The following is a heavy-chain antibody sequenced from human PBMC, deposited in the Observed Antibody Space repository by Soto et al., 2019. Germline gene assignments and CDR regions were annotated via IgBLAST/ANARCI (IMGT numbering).Heavy chain of an antibody. CDR3: ARGVELRFLEWLPGSWFDP. Sequence: ASVKVSCKASGYTFTSYDINWVRQATGQGLEWMGWMNPNSGNTGYAQKFQGRVTMTRNTSISTAYMELSSLRSEDTAVYYCARGVELRFLEWLPGSWFDPWGQGTLVTVSS. V-gene: IGHV1-8*01. J-gene: IGHJ5*02. D-gene: IGHD3-3*01. CDR1: GYTFTSYD. CDR2: MNPNSGNT.